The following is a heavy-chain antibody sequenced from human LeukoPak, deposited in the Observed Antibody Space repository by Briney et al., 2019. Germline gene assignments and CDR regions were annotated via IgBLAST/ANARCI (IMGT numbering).Heavy chain of an antibody. Sequence: ASVKVSCKASGYTFTGYYMHWVRQAPGQGLEWMGWINPNSGGTNYAQKFQGRVTMTRDTSISTAYMELSSLRSEDTAVYYCARDLSDLVATAVYYFDYWGQGTLVTVSS. J-gene: IGHJ4*02. CDR1: GYTFTGYY. CDR3: ARDLSDLVATAVYYFDY. CDR2: INPNSGGT. V-gene: IGHV1-2*02. D-gene: IGHD5-12*01.